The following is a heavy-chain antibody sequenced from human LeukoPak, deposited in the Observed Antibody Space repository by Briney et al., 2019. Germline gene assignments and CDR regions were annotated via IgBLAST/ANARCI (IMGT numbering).Heavy chain of an antibody. Sequence: SGGSLRLSCAASGFTFSNAWMSWVRQAPGKGLEWVSTINGGGVNTHYADSVGGRFTISRDNSKNTLFLQMNSLRDEDTAVYYCAKDLYSNYGPADYWGQGNLVTVSS. J-gene: IGHJ4*02. CDR1: GFTFSNAW. D-gene: IGHD4-11*01. CDR3: AKDLYSNYGPADY. CDR2: INGGGVNT. V-gene: IGHV3-23*01.